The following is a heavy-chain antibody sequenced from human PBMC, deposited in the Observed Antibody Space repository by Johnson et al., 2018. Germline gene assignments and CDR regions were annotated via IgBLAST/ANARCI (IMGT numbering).Heavy chain of an antibody. J-gene: IGHJ3*02. CDR1: GFTFSSYS. D-gene: IGHD4-17*01. Sequence: VQLVESGGGLVQPGGSLRLSCAVSGFTFSSYSMNWVRQAPGKGLEWVSYISRSSSTIYYADSVKGRFTISRDNAKNSLDLQMNSLRAEDTAVYYCARDRGADEAFYIWGQGTMVTVSS. V-gene: IGHV3-48*01. CDR3: ARDRGADEAFYI. CDR2: ISRSSSTI.